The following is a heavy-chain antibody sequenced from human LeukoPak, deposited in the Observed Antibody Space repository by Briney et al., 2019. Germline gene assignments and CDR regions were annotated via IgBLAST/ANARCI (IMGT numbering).Heavy chain of an antibody. J-gene: IGHJ4*02. D-gene: IGHD4-17*01. CDR2: INPNSGGT. Sequence: ASVKVCCKASGYTFTGYYMHWVRQAPGQGLEWMGWINPNSGGTNYAQKFQGRVIMTRDTSISTAYMELSRLRSDDTAVYYCATLYGDYVRSDYWGQGTLVTVSS. V-gene: IGHV1-2*02. CDR3: ATLYGDYVRSDY. CDR1: GYTFTGYY.